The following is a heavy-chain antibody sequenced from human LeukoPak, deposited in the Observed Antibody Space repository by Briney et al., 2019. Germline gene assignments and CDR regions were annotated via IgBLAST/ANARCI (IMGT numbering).Heavy chain of an antibody. Sequence: GRSLRLSCAASGFTFSSYWMSWVRQAPGKGLEWVANIKQDGSEKYYVDSVKGRFTISRDNSKNTLYLQMNSLRAEDTAVYYCARAMNYYDSSGTPIDYWGQGTLVTVSS. J-gene: IGHJ4*02. CDR1: GFTFSSYW. CDR2: IKQDGSEK. CDR3: ARAMNYYDSSGTPIDY. V-gene: IGHV3-7*01. D-gene: IGHD3-22*01.